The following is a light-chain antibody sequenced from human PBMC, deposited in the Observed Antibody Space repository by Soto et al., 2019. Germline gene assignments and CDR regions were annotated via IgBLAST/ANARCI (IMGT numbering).Light chain of an antibody. J-gene: IGKJ4*01. V-gene: IGKV1-12*01. CDR2: TAS. CDR3: QQGNSCPLT. CDR1: QGISTW. Sequence: DIQMPQSPSSVSASVGDRVTITCRASQGISTWLAWFQQKPGEAPRLLIYTASTLHSGVTSRFSGSGSGTDFTLTISSLQPEDFATYYCQQGNSCPLTFGGGTKVEIK.